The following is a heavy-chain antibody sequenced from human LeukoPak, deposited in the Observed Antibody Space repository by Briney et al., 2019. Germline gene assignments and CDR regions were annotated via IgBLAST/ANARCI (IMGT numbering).Heavy chain of an antibody. CDR3: ARHYGGTFFDY. CDR2: ISAYSGST. V-gene: IGHV1-18*01. Sequence: GASVKVSCKASGYTFTTYGISWVRQAPGQGLEWMGWISAYSGSTNHAQNLQGRVTMTTDTSTSTAYMELRSLRSDDTAVYYCARHYGGTFFDYWGQGTLVTVSS. CDR1: GYTFTTYG. D-gene: IGHD4-23*01. J-gene: IGHJ4*02.